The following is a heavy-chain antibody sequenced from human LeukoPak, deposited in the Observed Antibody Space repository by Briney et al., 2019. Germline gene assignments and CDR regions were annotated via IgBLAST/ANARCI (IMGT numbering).Heavy chain of an antibody. CDR1: GYTFTSYY. J-gene: IGHJ4*02. D-gene: IGHD3-22*01. CDR3: ARVTYYYDSSGQLDY. V-gene: IGHV1-69*04. Sequence: SVKVSCKASGYTFTSYYMHWVRQAPGQGLEWMGRIIPILGIANYAQKFQGRVTITADKSTSTAYMELSSLRSEDTAVYYCARVTYYYDSSGQLDYWGQGTLVTVSS. CDR2: IIPILGIA.